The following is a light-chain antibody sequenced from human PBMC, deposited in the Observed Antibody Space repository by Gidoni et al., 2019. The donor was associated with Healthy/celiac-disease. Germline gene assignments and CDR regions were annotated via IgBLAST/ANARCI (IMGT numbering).Light chain of an antibody. Sequence: QSVLTQPPSVSGAPGQRVTISCTGSSSNIGAGYDVNWYQQLPGTAPKLLIYGNSNRPSGVPDRFSGFKSGTSASLAITGLQAEDEADYYCQSYDSSLSGWVFGGGTKLTVL. CDR1: SSNIGAGYD. J-gene: IGLJ3*02. V-gene: IGLV1-40*01. CDR3: QSYDSSLSGWV. CDR2: GNS.